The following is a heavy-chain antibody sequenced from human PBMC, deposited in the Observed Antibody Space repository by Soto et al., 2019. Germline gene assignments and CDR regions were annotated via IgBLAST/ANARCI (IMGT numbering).Heavy chain of an antibody. CDR3: AREGGESSDGLYYFDS. J-gene: IGHJ4*02. Sequence: QVQLQESGPGLVKPSQTLSLTCTVSGGSTSSDNYWSWIRQPPGKGLEWIGHIYYSGNTDYNPSLKSRLAISIDTSKIQFSLKLSSVTAADTAVYFCAREGGESSDGLYYFDSWGQGSLVTVSS. D-gene: IGHD3-16*01. CDR2: IYYSGNT. CDR1: GGSTSSDNY. V-gene: IGHV4-30-4*01.